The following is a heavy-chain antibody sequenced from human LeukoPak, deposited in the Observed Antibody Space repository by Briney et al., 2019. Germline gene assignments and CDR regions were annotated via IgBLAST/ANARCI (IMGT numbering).Heavy chain of an antibody. CDR1: GFTFSSYA. V-gene: IGHV3-23*01. Sequence: GGSLRLSCAASGFTFSSYAMSWVRHAPGKGLEWVSAISGSGGSTYYADSVKGRFTISRDNSKDTLYLQMNSLRAEDTAVYYCAKSGITMIVVALTFDIWGQGTMVTVSS. CDR3: AKSGITMIVVALTFDI. D-gene: IGHD3-22*01. CDR2: ISGSGGST. J-gene: IGHJ3*02.